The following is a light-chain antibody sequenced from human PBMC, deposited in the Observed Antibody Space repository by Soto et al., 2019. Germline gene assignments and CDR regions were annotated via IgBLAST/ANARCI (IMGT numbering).Light chain of an antibody. CDR3: QHYNSYSEA. V-gene: IGKV1-9*01. CDR1: QGIAGY. CDR2: AAS. J-gene: IGKJ1*01. Sequence: DIQLTQSPSFLSASVGDRVTITCRASQGIAGYLAWYQQKPGKAPKLLIYAASTLQSGVPSRFSGSGSGTEFTLTISSLQPEDFATYYCQHYNSYSEAFGQGTKVELK.